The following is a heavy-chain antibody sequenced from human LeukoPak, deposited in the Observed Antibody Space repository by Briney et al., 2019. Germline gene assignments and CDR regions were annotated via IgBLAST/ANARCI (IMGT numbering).Heavy chain of an antibody. D-gene: IGHD4-11*01. CDR3: AREVDSASGFFDY. J-gene: IGHJ4*02. CDR2: IIPIFGTA. V-gene: IGHV1-69*05. Sequence: SVKVSCKASGGTFSSYAISWVRQAPGQGLEWMGGIIPIFGTANYAQKFQGRVTITTDESTSTAYMELSSLRSEDTAVYYCAREVDSASGFFDYWGQGTLVTVSS. CDR1: GGTFSSYA.